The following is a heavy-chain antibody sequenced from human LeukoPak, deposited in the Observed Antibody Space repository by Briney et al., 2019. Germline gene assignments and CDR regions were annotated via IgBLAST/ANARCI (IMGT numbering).Heavy chain of an antibody. D-gene: IGHD3-9*01. V-gene: IGHV3-30*01. CDR1: GFTFSSYA. CDR3: ARVLGYFGWLFDPLDY. CDR2: ISYDGSNK. J-gene: IGHJ4*02. Sequence: PGGSLRLSCAASGFTFSSYAMHWVRQAPGKGLEWVAVISYDGSNKYYADSVKGRFTISRDNSKNTLYLQMNSLRAEDTAVYYCARVLGYFGWLFDPLDYWGQGTLVTVSS.